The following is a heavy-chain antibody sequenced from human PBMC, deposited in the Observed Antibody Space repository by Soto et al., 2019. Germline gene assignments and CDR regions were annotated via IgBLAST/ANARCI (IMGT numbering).Heavy chain of an antibody. CDR2: IYYSGST. Sequence: PSETLSLTCTVSGGSVSSGSYFWSWIRQPPGKGLEWIGYIYYSGSTNYNPSLKSRVTISVDTSKNQFSLKLSSVTAADTAVYFCARTRGYSSSWYYFDFWGQGTLVTVSS. J-gene: IGHJ4*02. D-gene: IGHD6-13*01. V-gene: IGHV4-61*01. CDR1: GGSVSSGSYF. CDR3: ARTRGYSSSWYYFDF.